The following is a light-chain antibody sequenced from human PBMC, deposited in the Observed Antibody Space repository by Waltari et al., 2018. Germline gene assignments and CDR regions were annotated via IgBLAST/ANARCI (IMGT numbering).Light chain of an antibody. CDR3: QQRRRWPLT. V-gene: IGKV3-11*01. CDR2: DTS. Sequence: EIVLTQSPATLSSSTGERATPSCRASQTVDTYLAWYQQRPGQAPRLLIYDTSNRATGIPDRFSGSGSETDFTLTISSLEPEDFAVYYCQQRRRWPLTFGGGSKVEI. CDR1: QTVDTY. J-gene: IGKJ4*01.